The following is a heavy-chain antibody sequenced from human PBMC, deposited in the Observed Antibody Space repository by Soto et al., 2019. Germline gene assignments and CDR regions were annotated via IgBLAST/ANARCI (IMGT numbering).Heavy chain of an antibody. CDR3: ARDLPPHSMGHSYYFDY. V-gene: IGHV1-2*04. CDR2: INPNSGGT. D-gene: IGHD6-6*01. Sequence: GASVKVSCKASGYTFTGYYMHWVRQAPGQGLEWMGWINPNSGGTNYAQKFQGWVTMTRDTSISTAYMELSRLRSDDTAVYYCARDLPPHSMGHSYYFDYWGQGTLVTVSS. CDR1: GYTFTGYY. J-gene: IGHJ4*02.